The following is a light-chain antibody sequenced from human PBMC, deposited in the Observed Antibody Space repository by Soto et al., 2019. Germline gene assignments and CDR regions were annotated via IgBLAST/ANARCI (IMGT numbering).Light chain of an antibody. CDR2: AAS. J-gene: IGKJ5*01. Sequence: IQMTQPPSSLSASAGDRVTITSRASRSISSYLNWYQQPPGKAPKLLIYAASSLQSGVPSRFSGSGSGTVFPLTISSLQPEDFATYYCQQSYSTATLGQGTRLEIK. V-gene: IGKV1-39*01. CDR3: QQSYSTAT. CDR1: RSISSY.